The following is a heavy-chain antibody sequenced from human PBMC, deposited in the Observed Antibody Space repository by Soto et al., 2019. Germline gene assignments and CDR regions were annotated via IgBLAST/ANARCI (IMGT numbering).Heavy chain of an antibody. Sequence: SVKVSCTASGYTFTSYAMHWVRQAPGQRLEWMGWINAGNGNTKYSQKFQGRVTITRDTSASTAYMELSSLRSEDTAVYYCATGIADYYYMDVWGKGTTVTVSS. CDR2: INAGNGNT. J-gene: IGHJ6*03. D-gene: IGHD6-13*01. CDR3: ATGIADYYYMDV. V-gene: IGHV1-3*01. CDR1: GYTFTSYA.